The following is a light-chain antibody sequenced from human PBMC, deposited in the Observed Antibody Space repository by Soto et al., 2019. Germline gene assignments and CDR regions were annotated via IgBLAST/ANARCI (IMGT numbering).Light chain of an antibody. CDR2: GAS. Sequence: PGDRATLSCRASQSVSNNYLAWYQQKPGQAPRLLIYGASTRATGISDRFSGSGSGTEFTLTISSLQSEDVAVYYCQQYNNWPPITFGQGTRLEIK. V-gene: IGKV3D-15*01. J-gene: IGKJ5*01. CDR1: QSVSNN. CDR3: QQYNNWPPIT.